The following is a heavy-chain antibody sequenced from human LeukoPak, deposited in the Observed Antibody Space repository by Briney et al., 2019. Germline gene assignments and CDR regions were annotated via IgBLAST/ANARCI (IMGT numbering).Heavy chain of an antibody. CDR1: GFTFSSYG. D-gene: IGHD3-22*01. V-gene: IGHV3-48*04. J-gene: IGHJ4*02. Sequence: PGRSLRLSCAASGFTFSSYGMHWVRQAPGKGLEWVSYISTGGGNIYYADSVKGRFTISRDNAKNSLYLQMNSLRAEDTAVYYCARDRIQWLPLDYWGQGTLVTVSS. CDR2: ISTGGGNI. CDR3: ARDRIQWLPLDY.